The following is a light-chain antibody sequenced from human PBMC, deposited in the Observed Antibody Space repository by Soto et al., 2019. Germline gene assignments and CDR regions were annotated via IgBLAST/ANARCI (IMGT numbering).Light chain of an antibody. CDR3: QQSYTSPAFT. CDR2: AAS. V-gene: IGKV1-39*01. Sequence: DIPMTQSPSSLSASIGDRVSIPCRASQSTGNFLNWYQQKPGKVPKLLIYAASNLHSGVPSRFSGSGSGTEFTLTISSLQLEDFAAYYCQQSYTSPAFTFGPGTRVNAK. CDR1: QSTGNF. J-gene: IGKJ3*01.